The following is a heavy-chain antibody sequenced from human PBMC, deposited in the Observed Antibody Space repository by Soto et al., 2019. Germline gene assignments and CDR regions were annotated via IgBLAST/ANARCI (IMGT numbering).Heavy chain of an antibody. Sequence: PGGSLRLSCAASGFTFSSYGMHWVRQAPGKGLEWVSYIRGTTHYADSVKGRFTISRDNARSSLYLQMNSLRADDTAVYYCARDDSFAFDIWGQGTMVTGSS. J-gene: IGHJ3*02. D-gene: IGHD2-21*01. CDR3: ARDDSFAFDI. V-gene: IGHV3-48*01. CDR1: GFTFSSYG. CDR2: IRGTT.